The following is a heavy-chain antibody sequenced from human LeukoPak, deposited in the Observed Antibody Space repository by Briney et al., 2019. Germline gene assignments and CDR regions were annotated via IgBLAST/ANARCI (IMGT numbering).Heavy chain of an antibody. J-gene: IGHJ3*02. CDR1: GFTFSSYE. CDR2: ISSSSSYI. V-gene: IGHV3-21*01. CDR3: ARDLMVEEAFDI. D-gene: IGHD3-10*01. Sequence: GGSLRLSCAASGFTFSSYEMNWVRQAPGKGLEWVSSISSSSSYIYYADSVKGRFTISRDNAKNSLYLQMNSLRAEDTAVYYCARDLMVEEAFDIWGQGTMVTVSS.